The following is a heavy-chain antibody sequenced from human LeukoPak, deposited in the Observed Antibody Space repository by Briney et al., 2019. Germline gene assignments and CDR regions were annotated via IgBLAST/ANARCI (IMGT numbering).Heavy chain of an antibody. V-gene: IGHV1-69*13. CDR1: GGTFSSYT. J-gene: IGHJ4*02. CDR2: IIPIFGTA. CDR3: ARGDVGHFGELFPTHFDY. Sequence: SVKVSCKASGGTFSSYTLSWVRQAPGQGLEWMGGIIPIFGTANYLQKFQGRVTITADESTRTAYMELSSLKSEDTAVYYCARGDVGHFGELFPTHFDYRGQGTLVTVSS. D-gene: IGHD3-10*01.